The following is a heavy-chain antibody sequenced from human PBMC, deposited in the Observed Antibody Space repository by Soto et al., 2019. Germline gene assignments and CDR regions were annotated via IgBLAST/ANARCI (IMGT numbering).Heavy chain of an antibody. CDR2: IYYSGST. CDR1: GGSISSYY. J-gene: IGHJ4*02. V-gene: IGHV4-59*01. CDR3: ASDATDGDFDY. D-gene: IGHD2-15*01. Sequence: SETLSLTCTVSGGSISSYYWSWIRQPPGKGLEWIGYIYYSGSTNYNPSLKSRVTISVDTSKNQFSLKLSSVTAADTAVYYCASDATDGDFDYWGQGTLVTVSS.